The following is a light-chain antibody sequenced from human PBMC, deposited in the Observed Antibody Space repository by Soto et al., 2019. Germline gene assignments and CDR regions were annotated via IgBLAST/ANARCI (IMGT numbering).Light chain of an antibody. CDR1: QSVSSNY. Sequence: EIVLTQSPGTLSLSPGDRATLSCRPSQSVSSNYLAWYQQKPGQAPRLLIYGASIRATGIPDRFSGSGSGTDFTLTIRRLEPEDFAMYFCHQYGSSPRTFGQGTKVEIK. J-gene: IGKJ1*01. CDR3: HQYGSSPRT. CDR2: GAS. V-gene: IGKV3-20*01.